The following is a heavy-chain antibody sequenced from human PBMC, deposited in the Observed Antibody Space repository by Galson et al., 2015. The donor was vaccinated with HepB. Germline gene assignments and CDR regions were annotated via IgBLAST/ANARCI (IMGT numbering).Heavy chain of an antibody. Sequence: ETLSLTCAVTGVSFSDYYWVWIRQSPGKGLEWIGEIRHSGRTNYNPSLKSRVTISVDTSKNQFTLNLNSVTAADTAVYFCARGSSPANWFGPWGQGTLVTVSS. D-gene: IGHD2-15*01. V-gene: IGHV4-34*01. CDR3: ARGSSPANWFGP. CDR2: IRHSGRT. J-gene: IGHJ5*02. CDR1: GVSFSDYY.